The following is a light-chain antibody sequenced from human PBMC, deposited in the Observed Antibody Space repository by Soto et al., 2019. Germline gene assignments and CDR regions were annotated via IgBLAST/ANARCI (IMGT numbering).Light chain of an antibody. Sequence: IXMKRTAATLSVRPWQGISLFGRASQSVRTNLAWYKQKTGKSPXXXIYGTYNRATGVTARFSGGGYGTELTLTSNSLQNEDCAVYLCDQYTFWHTVGEGTKVET. CDR1: QSVRTN. V-gene: IGKV3-15*01. CDR2: GTY. CDR3: DQYTFWHT. J-gene: IGKJ4*01.